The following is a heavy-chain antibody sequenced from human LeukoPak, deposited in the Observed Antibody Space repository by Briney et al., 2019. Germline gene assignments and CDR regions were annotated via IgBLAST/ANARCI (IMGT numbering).Heavy chain of an antibody. J-gene: IGHJ3*02. CDR1: GGSLSSYY. CDR3: ARDPQGDDAFDI. D-gene: IGHD2-21*01. Sequence: KPSETLSLNCTVSGGSLSSYYWSWIRQPPGKGLEWIGYIYYSGSTNYNPSLKSRVTISVDTSKNQFSLKLSSVTAADTAVYHCARDPQGDDAFDIWGQGTMVTVSS. V-gene: IGHV4-59*01. CDR2: IYYSGST.